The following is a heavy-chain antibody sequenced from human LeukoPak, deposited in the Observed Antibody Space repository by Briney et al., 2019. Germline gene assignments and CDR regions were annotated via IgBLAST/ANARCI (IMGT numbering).Heavy chain of an antibody. D-gene: IGHD5-18*01. V-gene: IGHV3-23*01. J-gene: IGHJ4*02. Sequence: QAGGFLRLSCAASGFPFSNYAMSWVRQAPGRGLEWVSTIIKSGAATHYADTVKGRFTISRDNSKNTVSLQMNSLTAEDTAVYYCAKLWGIQAWSFDYWGQGTLVTVSS. CDR3: AKLWGIQAWSFDY. CDR2: IIKSGAAT. CDR1: GFPFSNYA.